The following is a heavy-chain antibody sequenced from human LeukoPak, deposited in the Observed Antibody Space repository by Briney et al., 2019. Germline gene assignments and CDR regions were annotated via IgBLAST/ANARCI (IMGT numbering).Heavy chain of an antibody. CDR2: IYYSGST. V-gene: IGHV4-61*01. Sequence: PSETLSLACSVSGGSISSSSFYWNWIRQPPGKGLEWIGYIYYSGSTNYNPSLKSRVTISIDTSKYQFSLKLSSVTAADTAVYYCARGRFDYYDTSGYYRPREYYYYYYYMDVWGKGTTVTISS. D-gene: IGHD3-22*01. CDR1: GGSISSSSFY. CDR3: ARGRFDYYDTSGYYRPREYYYYYYYMDV. J-gene: IGHJ6*03.